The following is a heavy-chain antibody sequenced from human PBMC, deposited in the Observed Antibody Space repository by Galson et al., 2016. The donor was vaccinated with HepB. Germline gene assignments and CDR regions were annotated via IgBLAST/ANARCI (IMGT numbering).Heavy chain of an antibody. V-gene: IGHV3-7*01. D-gene: IGHD6-19*01. Sequence: TLRLSCAASGFTFSSYWMSWVRQAPGTGLEWVASMREDGREIQNADSVKGRFTISRDNAENSLYLQMNSLSAEDTAVYYCARDLWGGWHNFDHWGQGNLVTVSS. CDR2: MREDGREI. CDR3: ARDLWGGWHNFDH. CDR1: GFTFSSYW. J-gene: IGHJ4*02.